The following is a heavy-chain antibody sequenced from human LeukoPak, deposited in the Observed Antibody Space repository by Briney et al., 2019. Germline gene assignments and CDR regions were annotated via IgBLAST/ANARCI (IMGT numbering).Heavy chain of an antibody. CDR2: INPSGGST. Sequence: VASVKVSCKASGYTFTSYYMHWVRQAPGQGLEWMGIINPSGGSTSYAQKFQGRVTMTRDTSTSTVYMELSSLRSEDTAVYYCAREDGGAAAGYGMDVWGQGTTVTVSS. CDR3: AREDGGAAAGYGMDV. J-gene: IGHJ6*02. V-gene: IGHV1-46*01. D-gene: IGHD6-13*01. CDR1: GYTFTSYY.